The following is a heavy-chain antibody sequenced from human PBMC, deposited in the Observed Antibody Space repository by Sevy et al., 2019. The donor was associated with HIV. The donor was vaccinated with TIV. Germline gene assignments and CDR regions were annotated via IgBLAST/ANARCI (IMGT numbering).Heavy chain of an antibody. Sequence: GGSLRLSCAASGFTFSSYWMHWVRQAPGKGLVWVSRINSDGSSTSYADSVKGRFTISRDNAKNTLYLQMNSLRAEDTAVYYCARVLLWFGEPSYYMDVWGKGTTVTVSS. D-gene: IGHD3-10*01. J-gene: IGHJ6*03. CDR3: ARVLLWFGEPSYYMDV. CDR1: GFTFSSYW. V-gene: IGHV3-74*01. CDR2: INSDGSST.